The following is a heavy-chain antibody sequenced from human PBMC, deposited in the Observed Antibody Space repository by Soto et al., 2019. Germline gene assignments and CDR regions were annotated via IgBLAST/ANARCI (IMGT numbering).Heavy chain of an antibody. V-gene: IGHV4-39*01. CDR3: ARHRITIFGVVIKAFDY. J-gene: IGHJ4*02. CDR2: IYYSGST. D-gene: IGHD3-3*01. Sequence: SETLSLTCTVSGGSISSSSYYWGWIRQPPGKGLEWIGSIYYSGSTYYNPSLKSRVTISVDTSKNQFSLKLSSVTAADTAVYYCARHRITIFGVVIKAFDYWGQGTLVTVSS. CDR1: GGSISSSSYY.